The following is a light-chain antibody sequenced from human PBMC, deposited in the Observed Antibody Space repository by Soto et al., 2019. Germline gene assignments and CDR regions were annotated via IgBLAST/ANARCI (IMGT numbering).Light chain of an antibody. Sequence: DIQMTQSPSTLSASVGERVTITCRASQSISTWLAWYQKKPGKAPNLLIYKASSLESGVPSRFSGSGSGTEFTLTISSLQPDDFATYYGQQYNTYPLTFGGGTKVEIK. CDR2: KAS. CDR1: QSISTW. J-gene: IGKJ4*01. V-gene: IGKV1-5*03. CDR3: QQYNTYPLT.